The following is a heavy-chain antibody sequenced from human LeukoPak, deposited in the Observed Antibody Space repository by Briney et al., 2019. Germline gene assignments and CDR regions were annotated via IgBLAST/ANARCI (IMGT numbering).Heavy chain of an antibody. CDR1: GFTVSTNY. D-gene: IGHD6-6*01. V-gene: IGHV3-53*01. CDR3: ARGGSSSGGDYYFDY. CDR2: VYSDGKT. Sequence: GGSLRLSCAASGFTVSTNYMSWARQAPGKGLEWVSVVYSDGKTCYADAVKGRFTISKDSSRNTLYLQMNSLRAEDTAVYYCARGGSSSGGDYYFDYWGQGTLVTVSS. J-gene: IGHJ4*02.